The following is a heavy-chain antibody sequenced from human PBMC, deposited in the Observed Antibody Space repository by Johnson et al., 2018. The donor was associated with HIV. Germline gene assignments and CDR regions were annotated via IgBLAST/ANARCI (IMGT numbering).Heavy chain of an antibody. D-gene: IGHD3-22*01. CDR3: SRGVSGSGYYFSLVDAFDI. Sequence: EVQLVESGGGLVQPGGSLRLSCAASGFTFSSYNMNWVRQAPGKGLEWVSYISSSSSTMYSADSVKGRFTISRATAESTLYLQMNSLRSEDTAVYYCSRGVSGSGYYFSLVDAFDIWGQGTMVIVSS. CDR1: GFTFSSYN. J-gene: IGHJ3*02. CDR2: ISSSSSTM. V-gene: IGHV3-48*01.